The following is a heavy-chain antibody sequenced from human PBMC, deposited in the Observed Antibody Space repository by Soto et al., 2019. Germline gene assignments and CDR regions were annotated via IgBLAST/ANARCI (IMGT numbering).Heavy chain of an antibody. V-gene: IGHV3-30-3*01. CDR1: GFTFSSYA. Sequence: PGASPRLSCAASGFTFSSYAMHWVRQAQGKGLEWVAVISYDGSNKYYADSVKGRCTISRDNSKNTLYLQMNSMRAEYTALYYCARDIYGGNSWSYYYYGMDVWGQGTTVTVSS. D-gene: IGHD4-17*01. CDR2: ISYDGSNK. J-gene: IGHJ6*02. CDR3: ARDIYGGNSWSYYYYGMDV.